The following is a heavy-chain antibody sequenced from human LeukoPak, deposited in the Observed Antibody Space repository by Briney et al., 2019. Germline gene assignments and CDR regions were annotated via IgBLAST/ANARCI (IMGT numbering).Heavy chain of an antibody. V-gene: IGHV4-59*01. D-gene: IGHD4-17*01. Sequence: SETLSLTCAVSGSSISSYYWSWIRQTPGKGLEWTGYIYYSGSANYNPSLKSRVTMSVDTSKNQFSLKLSSVTAADTAVYYCARSTYGDYVSPFFDYWGQGTLVSVSS. CDR3: ARSTYGDYVSPFFDY. CDR1: GSSISSYY. J-gene: IGHJ4*02. CDR2: IYYSGSA.